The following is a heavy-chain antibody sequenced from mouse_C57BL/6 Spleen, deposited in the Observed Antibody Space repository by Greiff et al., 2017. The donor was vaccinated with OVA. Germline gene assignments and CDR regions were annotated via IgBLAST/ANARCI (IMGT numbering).Heavy chain of an antibody. V-gene: IGHV1-53*01. Sequence: QVQLQQPGTDLVKPGASVRLSCKASGYTFTSYGMHGVKQRPGQGLEWIGNINPRNGGTNSNEKFKRKATLTVDKSSSTAYMQLSSLTSEDSAVYYGARGRLRENWYFDVWGTGTTVTVSS. J-gene: IGHJ1*03. CDR3: ARGRLRENWYFDV. CDR1: GYTFTSYG. CDR2: INPRNGGT. D-gene: IGHD2-4*01.